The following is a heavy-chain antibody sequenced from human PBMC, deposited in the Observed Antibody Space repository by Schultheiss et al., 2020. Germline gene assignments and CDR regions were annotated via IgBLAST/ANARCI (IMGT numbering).Heavy chain of an antibody. CDR2: IYTSGST. CDR1: GGSISSYY. D-gene: IGHD3-9*01. CDR3: ARGPYYDILTGYHPQYYYYGMDV. J-gene: IGHJ6*02. V-gene: IGHV4-4*07. Sequence: SETLSLTCTVSGGSISSYYWSWIRQPAGKGLELIGRIYTSGSTNYNPSLKSRVTMSVDTSKNQFSLKLSSVTAADTAVYYCARGPYYDILTGYHPQYYYYGMDVWAQGTTVTVSS.